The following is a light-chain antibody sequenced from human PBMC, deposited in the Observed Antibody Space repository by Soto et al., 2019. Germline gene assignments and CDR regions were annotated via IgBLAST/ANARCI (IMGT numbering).Light chain of an antibody. J-gene: IGKJ1*01. V-gene: IGKV1-39*01. Sequence: DIQMTQSPSTLSAGVGDRVTITCRASQRISTYLNWYQQKPGKAPTLLIYAASSLQSGVPSRFSGGCSGTDFTLTINTLQPEDFATYFCQQCYSSPRTFGQGTKVEIK. CDR1: QRISTY. CDR2: AAS. CDR3: QQCYSSPRT.